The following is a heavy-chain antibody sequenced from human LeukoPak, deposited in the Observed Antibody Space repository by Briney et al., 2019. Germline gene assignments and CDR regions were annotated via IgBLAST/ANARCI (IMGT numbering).Heavy chain of an antibody. CDR3: ARGVWWAFDY. V-gene: IGHV4-39*07. CDR2: IYYSGST. Sequence: PGGSLRLSCAASGFTFSSYGMSWIRQPPGKGLEWIGSIYYSGSTYYNPSLKSRVTISVDTSKNQFSLKLSSVTAADTAVYYCARGVWWAFDYWGQGTLVTVSS. CDR1: GFTFSSYG. J-gene: IGHJ4*02. D-gene: IGHD2-8*02.